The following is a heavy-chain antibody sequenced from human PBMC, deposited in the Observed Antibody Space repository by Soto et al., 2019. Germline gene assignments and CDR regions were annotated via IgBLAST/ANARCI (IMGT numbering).Heavy chain of an antibody. V-gene: IGHV3-15*01. D-gene: IGHD3-16*01. CDR2: IKSKADGGTT. J-gene: IGHJ5*02. CDR3: TSLYYDH. CDR1: EFTFANAW. Sequence: GGSLRLSCAASEFTFANAWISWVRQAPGKGLEWVGRIKSKADGGTTDYAAPVKGRFTISRDESQNTLYLQMNSLKTEDTAVYYCTSLYYDHWGQGTLVTV.